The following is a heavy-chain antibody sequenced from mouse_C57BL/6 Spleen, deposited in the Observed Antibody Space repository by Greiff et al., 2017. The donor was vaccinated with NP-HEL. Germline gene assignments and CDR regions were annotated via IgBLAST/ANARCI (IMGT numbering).Heavy chain of an antibody. J-gene: IGHJ2*01. D-gene: IGHD2-5*01. CDR2: IRNKANGYTT. V-gene: IGHV7-3*01. CDR1: GFTFTDYY. CDR3: ARSPYYSNYVDY. Sequence: EVQLVESGGGLVQPGGSLSLSCAASGFTFTDYYMSWVRQPPGKALEWLGFIRNKANGYTTEYSASVKGRFTISRDNSQSILYLQMNALRAEDSATYYCARSPYYSNYVDYWGQGTTLTVSS.